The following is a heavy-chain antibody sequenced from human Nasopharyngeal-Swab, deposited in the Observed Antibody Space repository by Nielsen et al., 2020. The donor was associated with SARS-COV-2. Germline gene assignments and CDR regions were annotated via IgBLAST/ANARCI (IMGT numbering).Heavy chain of an antibody. J-gene: IGHJ6*02. V-gene: IGHV3-33*01. D-gene: IGHD3-10*01. CDR3: AVYYYGSGSYPWGFFGYYYYGMDV. Sequence: GESLKISCAASGFTFSSYGMHWVRQAPGKGLEWVAVIWYDGSNKYYADSVKGRFTISRDNSKNTLYLPMNSLRAEDTAVYYCAVYYYGSGSYPWGFFGYYYYGMDVWGQGTTVTVSS. CDR2: IWYDGSNK. CDR1: GFTFSSYG.